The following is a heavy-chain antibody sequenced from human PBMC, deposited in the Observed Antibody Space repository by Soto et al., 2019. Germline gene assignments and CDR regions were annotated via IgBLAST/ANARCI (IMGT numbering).Heavy chain of an antibody. CDR1: GFTFDNYA. Sequence: PGGSLRLSCTVSGFTFDNYAMSWVRQAPGKVLEWISGINWNGASAGYADSVKGRFTISRDNAKNSLYLQMNSLRAEDTALYYCARGLNKAALSFEYWGQGTLVTVSS. CDR2: INWNGASA. J-gene: IGHJ4*01. CDR3: ARGLNKAALSFEY. D-gene: IGHD6-25*01. V-gene: IGHV3-20*04.